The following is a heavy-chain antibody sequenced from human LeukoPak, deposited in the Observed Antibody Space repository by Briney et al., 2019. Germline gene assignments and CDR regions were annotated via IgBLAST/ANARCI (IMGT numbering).Heavy chain of an antibody. D-gene: IGHD5-24*01. V-gene: IGHV4-38-2*02. CDR1: GYSISSGYY. CDR2: IYHSGST. CDR3: ARASRDGYNRYYYYYYMDV. J-gene: IGHJ6*03. Sequence: TSETLSLTCTVSGYSISSGYYWGWIRQPPGKGLEWIGSIYHSGSTYYNPSLKSRVTISVDTSKNQFSLKLSSVTAADTAVYYCARASRDGYNRYYYYYYMDVWGKGTTVTISS.